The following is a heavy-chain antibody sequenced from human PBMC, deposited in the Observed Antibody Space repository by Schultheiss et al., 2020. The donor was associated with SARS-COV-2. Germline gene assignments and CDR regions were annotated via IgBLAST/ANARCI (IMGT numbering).Heavy chain of an antibody. CDR2: IWYDGSNK. V-gene: IGHV3-33*06. CDR1: GFTFSSYG. D-gene: IGHD3-10*01. Sequence: GGSLRLSCAASGFTFSSYGMHWVRQAPGKGLEWVAVIWYDGSNKYYADSVKGRFTISRDNAKNSLYLQMNSLRAEDTAIYYCAKKHGSGSPYFDYWGQGTLVTVSS. J-gene: IGHJ4*02. CDR3: AKKHGSGSPYFDY.